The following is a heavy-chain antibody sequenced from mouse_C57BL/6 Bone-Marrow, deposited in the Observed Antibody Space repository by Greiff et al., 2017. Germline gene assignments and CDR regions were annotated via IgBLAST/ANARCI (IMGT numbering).Heavy chain of an antibody. J-gene: IGHJ2*01. Sequence: EVKLVESGGGLVKPGGSLKLSCAASGFTFSSYAMSWVRQTPEKRLEWVATISDGGSYTYYPDNVKGRFTISRDNAKNNLDLQMSHLKSEDTAVYYCARGWTGYFDYWGQGTTLTVSS. V-gene: IGHV5-4*03. CDR3: ARGWTGYFDY. CDR1: GFTFSSYA. CDR2: ISDGGSYT. D-gene: IGHD2-3*01.